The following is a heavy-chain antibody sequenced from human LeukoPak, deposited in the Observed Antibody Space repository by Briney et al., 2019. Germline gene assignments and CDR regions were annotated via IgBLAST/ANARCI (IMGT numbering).Heavy chain of an antibody. V-gene: IGHV3-74*01. D-gene: IGHD2-2*01. Sequence: PGGSLRLSCAASGFTLSTYWAHWVRQTPGKGLVWISCINVDGSTTTYADSVKGRFTISRDNAKNTVYLQMNSLRVEDTAVYYCARPYCSSTSCYSPPDYWGQGTLVTVSS. CDR3: ARPYCSSTSCYSPPDY. CDR2: INVDGSTT. J-gene: IGHJ4*02. CDR1: GFTLSTYW.